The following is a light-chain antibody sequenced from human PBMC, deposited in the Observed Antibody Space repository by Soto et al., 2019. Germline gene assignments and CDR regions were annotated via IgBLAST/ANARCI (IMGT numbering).Light chain of an antibody. CDR1: SSDGGGYDF. J-gene: IGLJ1*01. CDR3: CSYTSSDTSV. CDR2: DVS. Sequence: QSALTQPASVSGSPGQSITISCTGTSSDGGGYDFVSWYQQHPGKAPKVMIYDVSNRPSGVSNRFSGSKSGNTASLTISGLQAEDEADYYCCSYTSSDTSVFGTGTKVTVL. V-gene: IGLV2-14*01.